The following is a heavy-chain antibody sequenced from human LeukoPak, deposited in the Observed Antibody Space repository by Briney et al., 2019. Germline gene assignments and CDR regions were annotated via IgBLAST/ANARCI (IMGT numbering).Heavy chain of an antibody. CDR2: IYTSGST. D-gene: IGHD6-13*01. CDR3: ARDALSSSWQWKVPYYYYYMDV. J-gene: IGHJ6*03. V-gene: IGHV4-61*02. CDR1: GGSISSGSYY. Sequence: SETLSLTCTVSGGSISSGSYYWSWIRQPAGKGLEWIGRIYTSGSTNYNPSLKSRVTISVDTSKNQFSLKLSSVTAADTAVYYCARDALSSSWQWKVPYYYYYMDVWGKGTTVTVSS.